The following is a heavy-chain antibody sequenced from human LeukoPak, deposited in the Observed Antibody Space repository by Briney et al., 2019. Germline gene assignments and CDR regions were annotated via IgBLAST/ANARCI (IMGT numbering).Heavy chain of an antibody. CDR3: ARLPMAVTPHVDY. V-gene: IGHV4-59*01. CDR2: MYYSGTT. Sequence: PSETLSLTCTVSGGSITSYYRSWIRQSPGKGLEWIGFMYYSGTTNYNPSLKSRVTISLGMSKNQFSLKLSSVTAADTAVYYCARLPMAVTPHVDYWGQGTLVTVS. D-gene: IGHD2-21*02. J-gene: IGHJ4*02. CDR1: GGSITSYY.